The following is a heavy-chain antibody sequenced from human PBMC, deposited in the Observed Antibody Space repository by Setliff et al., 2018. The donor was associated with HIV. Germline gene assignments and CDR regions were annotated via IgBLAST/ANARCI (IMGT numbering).Heavy chain of an antibody. CDR1: GHGLIDYY. CDR3: ARGLPVAAAGPIDY. CDR2: INPNSGGT. J-gene: IGHJ4*02. D-gene: IGHD6-13*01. Sequence: ASVKVSCKASGHGLIDYYFHWVRQAPGQGLEWMGWINPNSGGTNYVQKFQGRVTMTRDTSINTAYMELSRLRSDDTAVCYCARGLPVAAAGPIDYWGQGTLVTVSS. V-gene: IGHV1-2*02.